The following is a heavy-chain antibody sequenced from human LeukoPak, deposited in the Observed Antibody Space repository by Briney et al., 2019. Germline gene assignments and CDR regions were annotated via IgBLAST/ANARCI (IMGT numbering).Heavy chain of an antibody. D-gene: IGHD6-13*01. CDR3: ARAADSSSWYEFDY. V-gene: IGHV4-39*07. CDR2: IYYSGST. J-gene: IGHJ4*02. CDR1: GGSISSSSYY. Sequence: SETLSLTCTVSGGSISSSSYYWGWIRQPPGKGLEWIGSIYYSGSTYYNPSLKSRVTISVDTSKNQFSLKLSSVTAADTAVYYCARAADSSSWYEFDYWGQGTLVTVSS.